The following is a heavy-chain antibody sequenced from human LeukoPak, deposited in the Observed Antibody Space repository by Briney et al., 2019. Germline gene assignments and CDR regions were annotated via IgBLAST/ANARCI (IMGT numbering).Heavy chain of an antibody. CDR3: ARDFAGSPGLLGAFDI. CDR2: IWYDGSNK. J-gene: IGHJ3*02. D-gene: IGHD1-26*01. CDR1: GFTFSSYG. Sequence: TGRSLRLSCAASGFTFSSYGMHWVRQAPGKGLEWVAVIWYDGSNKYYADSVKGRFTISRDNSKNTLYLQMNSLRDEDTAVYYCARDFAGSPGLLGAFDIWGQGTMVTVSS. V-gene: IGHV3-33*01.